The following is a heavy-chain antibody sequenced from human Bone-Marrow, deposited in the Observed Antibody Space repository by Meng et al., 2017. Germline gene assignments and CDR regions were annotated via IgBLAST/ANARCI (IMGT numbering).Heavy chain of an antibody. CDR3: ARDKIYVGATKDSGADFDL. V-gene: IGHV1-24*01. D-gene: IGHD1-26*01. CDR2: FDPEDGET. Sequence: ASVKVSCKVSGYTLTELSMHWVRQAPGKGLEWMGGFDPEDGETIYAQKFQGRVTMTEDTSTDTAYMELSSLRSEDTAVYYCARDKIYVGATKDSGADFDLWGPGTLVTVSS. CDR1: GYTLTELS. J-gene: IGHJ2*01.